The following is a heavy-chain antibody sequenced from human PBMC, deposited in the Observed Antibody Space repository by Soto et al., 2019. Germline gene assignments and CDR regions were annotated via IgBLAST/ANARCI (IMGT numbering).Heavy chain of an antibody. CDR2: IYYSGST. V-gene: IGHV4-59*01. CDR3: ARGGYSGYDTLYYFDY. D-gene: IGHD5-12*01. J-gene: IGHJ4*02. CDR1: GGSISSYY. Sequence: QVQLQESGPGLVKPSETLSLTCTVSGGSISSYYWSWIRQPPGKGLEWIGYIYYSGSTNYNPSLKSRVTISVDTSKNQFSLKLSSVTAADTAVYYCARGGYSGYDTLYYFDYWGQGTLVTVSS.